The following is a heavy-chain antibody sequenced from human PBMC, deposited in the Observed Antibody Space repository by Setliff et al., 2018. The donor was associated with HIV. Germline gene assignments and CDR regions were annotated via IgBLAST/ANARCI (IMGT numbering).Heavy chain of an antibody. CDR1: GGSISSYY. V-gene: IGHV4-59*01. Sequence: PSETLSLTCTVSGGSISSYYWGWIRQPPGKGLEWIGYIYIYNSGSTNYNLSLTSRVTISAYTSRNQFSLKLTSLTAADTAIYSCARGVNFDYWGQGTQVTVSS. CDR2: IYIYNSGST. CDR3: ARGVNFDY. J-gene: IGHJ4*02. D-gene: IGHD3-3*01.